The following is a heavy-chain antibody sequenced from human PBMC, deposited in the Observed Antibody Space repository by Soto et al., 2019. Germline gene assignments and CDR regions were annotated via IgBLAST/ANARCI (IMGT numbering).Heavy chain of an antibody. CDR1: GFTFNIYG. V-gene: IGHV3-30*18. Sequence: GSLRLSCAASGFTFNIYGMHWVRQAPDKGLEWVALISYDGSNEYYADSVKGRFTISRDNSKNTLFLQMNSLRADDTAVYYCAKDQASGQGSFDTWGQGTLVAVSS. CDR3: AKDQASGQGSFDT. CDR2: ISYDGSNE. J-gene: IGHJ4*02.